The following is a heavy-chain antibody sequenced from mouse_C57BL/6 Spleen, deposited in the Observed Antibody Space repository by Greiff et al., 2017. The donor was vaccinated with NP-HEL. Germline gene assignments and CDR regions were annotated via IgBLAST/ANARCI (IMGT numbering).Heavy chain of an antibody. V-gene: IGHV1-53*01. CDR3: ARGMVTTRDLDY. D-gene: IGHD2-2*01. CDR2: INPSNGGT. Sequence: VQLQQSGTELVKPGASVKLSCKASGYTFTSYWMHWVKQRPGQGLEWIGNINPSNGGTNYNEKFKSKATLTVDKSSSTAYMQLSSLTSEDSAVYYCARGMVTTRDLDYWGQGTTLTVSS. CDR1: GYTFTSYW. J-gene: IGHJ2*01.